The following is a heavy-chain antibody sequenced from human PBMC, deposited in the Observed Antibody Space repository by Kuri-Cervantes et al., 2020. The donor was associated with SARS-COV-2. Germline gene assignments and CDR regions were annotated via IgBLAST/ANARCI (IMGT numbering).Heavy chain of an antibody. J-gene: IGHJ6*02. V-gene: IGHV3-74*01. CDR2: INSDGSST. CDR1: GFTFSSYW. Sequence: GGSLRLSCAASGFTFSSYWMHWVRQAPGKGLVWVSRINSDGSSTSYADSVKGRFTISRDNAKNTLYLQMNSLRAEDTAVYYCARDCQYYYGSGSYYLVYYYGMDVWGQGTTVTVSS. CDR3: ARDCQYYYGSGSYYLVYYYGMDV. D-gene: IGHD3-10*01.